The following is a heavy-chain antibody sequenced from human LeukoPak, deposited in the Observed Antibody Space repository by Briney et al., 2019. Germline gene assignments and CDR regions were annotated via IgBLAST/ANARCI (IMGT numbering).Heavy chain of an antibody. Sequence: SETLSLTCTVSGDSISSYYWSWIRQPPGKGLEWIGYIYTSGSTNYNPSLKSRVTISVDTSKNQFSLKLSSVTAADTAVYYCARLPTDCSSTSCYYNAFDIWGQGTMVTVSS. CDR3: ARLPTDCSSTSCYYNAFDI. V-gene: IGHV4-4*09. CDR1: GDSISSYY. D-gene: IGHD2-2*01. J-gene: IGHJ3*02. CDR2: IYTSGST.